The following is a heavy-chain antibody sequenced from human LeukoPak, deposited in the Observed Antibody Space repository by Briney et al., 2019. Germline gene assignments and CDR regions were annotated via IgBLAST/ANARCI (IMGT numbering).Heavy chain of an antibody. V-gene: IGHV1-2*02. D-gene: IGHD3-9*01. CDR1: GYTFTGYY. J-gene: IGHJ2*01. Sequence: GASVKVSCKASGYTFTGYYMHWVRQAPGQGLEWMGWINPNSGGTNHAQKFQGRVTMTRDTSISTAYMELSRLRSDDTAVYYCARDLYDILTGRYWYFDLWGRGTLVTVSS. CDR2: INPNSGGT. CDR3: ARDLYDILTGRYWYFDL.